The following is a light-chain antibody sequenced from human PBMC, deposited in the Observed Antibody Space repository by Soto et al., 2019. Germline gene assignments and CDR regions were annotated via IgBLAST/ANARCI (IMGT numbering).Light chain of an antibody. CDR3: LQALQSLT. CDR2: FGS. CDR1: ESLLYNNTYNY. V-gene: IGKV2-28*01. Sequence: DSVLTQSPLTLAVAPGEPAGIACGSGESLLYNNTYNYLDWYVQKPEQSPQLLIYFGSNRAPGVPDRFSGSGSGTDFTLNINRVEAEDVGTYYCLQALQSLTFGQGTQLEIK. J-gene: IGKJ5*01.